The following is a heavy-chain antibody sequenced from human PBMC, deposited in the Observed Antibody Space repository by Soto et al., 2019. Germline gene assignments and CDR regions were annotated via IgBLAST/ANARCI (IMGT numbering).Heavy chain of an antibody. J-gene: IGHJ6*02. CDR3: AREGVRSIAAAGMMGYYYYGMDV. CDR2: INPNSGGT. CDR1: GYTFTGYY. D-gene: IGHD6-13*01. V-gene: IGHV1-2*04. Sequence: GASVKVSCQASGYTFTGYYMHWVRQAPGQGLEWMGWINPNSGGTNYAQKFQGWVTMTRDTSISTAYMELSRLRSDDTAVYYWAREGVRSIAAAGMMGYYYYGMDVWGQGTTVTVSS.